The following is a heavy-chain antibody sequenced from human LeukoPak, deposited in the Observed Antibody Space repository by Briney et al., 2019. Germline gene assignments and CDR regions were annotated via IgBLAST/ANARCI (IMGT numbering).Heavy chain of an antibody. Sequence: PGGSLRLSCAASGFTFSSYAMHWVRQAPGKGLEYVSAISSNGGSTYYANSVKGRFTISRDNSKNTLYLQMGSLRAEDMAVYYCASWSISRARGDYWGQGTLVTVSS. CDR2: ISSNGGST. CDR1: GFTFSSYA. CDR3: ASWSISRARGDY. J-gene: IGHJ4*02. V-gene: IGHV3-64*01. D-gene: IGHD3-3*01.